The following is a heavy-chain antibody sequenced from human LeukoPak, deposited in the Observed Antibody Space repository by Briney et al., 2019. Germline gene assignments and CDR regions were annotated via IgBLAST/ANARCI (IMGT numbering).Heavy chain of an antibody. CDR1: GFTFSSYA. D-gene: IGHD6-19*01. J-gene: IGHJ4*02. CDR3: VKNDGWFHLAQ. V-gene: IGHV3-7*03. CDR2: IKTDGSET. Sequence: GGSLRLSCAASGFTFSSYAMSWVRQAPGKGLEWVGHIKTDGSETYYLDSLKGRISISRDNTNNALYLQMNSLRVEDTAVYYCVKNDGWFHLAQWGQGTLVTVSS.